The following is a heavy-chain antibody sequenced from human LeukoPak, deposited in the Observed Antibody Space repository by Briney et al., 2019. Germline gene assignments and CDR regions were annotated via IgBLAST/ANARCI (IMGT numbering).Heavy chain of an antibody. D-gene: IGHD1-26*01. CDR3: ARQGMVGATDY. Sequence: GGSLRLSCAASGFIFSSYWMHWVRQAPGKGLVWVSRINSDGSSTSYADSVKGRYTISRDNAKNTLYLQMNSLRAEDTAVYYCARQGMVGATDYWGQGTLVTVSS. J-gene: IGHJ4*02. CDR2: INSDGSST. V-gene: IGHV3-74*01. CDR1: GFIFSSYW.